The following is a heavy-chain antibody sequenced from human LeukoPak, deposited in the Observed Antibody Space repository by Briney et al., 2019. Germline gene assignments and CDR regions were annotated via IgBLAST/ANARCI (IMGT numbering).Heavy chain of an antibody. Sequence: GGSLRLSCAASGFTFSSYAMSWVRQAPGKGLEWVSAISGSGGSTYYADSVKGRFTISRDNSKNTLCLQMNSLRAEDTAVYYCAKDRGFSGYDLTDYWGQGTLVTVFS. CDR3: AKDRGFSGYDLTDY. V-gene: IGHV3-23*01. CDR1: GFTFSSYA. D-gene: IGHD5-12*01. CDR2: ISGSGGST. J-gene: IGHJ4*02.